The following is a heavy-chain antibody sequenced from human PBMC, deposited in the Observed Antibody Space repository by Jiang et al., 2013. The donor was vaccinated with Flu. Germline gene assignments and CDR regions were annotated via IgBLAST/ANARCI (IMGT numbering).Heavy chain of an antibody. D-gene: IGHD3-10*02. Sequence: LLKPSETLSPHLRCLWECISNGDYYWTWIRQPPGKGLEYIGYIYYSGSTYYNPSLKSRVSISIDTSKNQFSLKLTSVTAADTAVYYCAAATSVTMWAFDIWGQGTMVTVSS. V-gene: IGHV4-30-4*01. CDR3: AAATSVTMWAFDI. J-gene: IGHJ3*02. CDR1: ECISNGDYY. CDR2: IYYSGST.